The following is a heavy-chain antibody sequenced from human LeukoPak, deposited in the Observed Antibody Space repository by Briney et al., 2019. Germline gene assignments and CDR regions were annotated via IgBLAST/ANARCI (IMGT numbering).Heavy chain of an antibody. J-gene: IGHJ4*02. Sequence: GGSLRLSCAASGFTVITNDMTCLRQAPGKGLEWVSVLYSDGNTKYADSVQGRFTISRDNSKNTLYLEMNSLSPDDTAVYYCARGVEPLAANALAYWGQGTLVTVSS. D-gene: IGHD1-14*01. V-gene: IGHV3-53*01. CDR3: ARGVEPLAANALAY. CDR1: GFTVITND. CDR2: LYSDGNT.